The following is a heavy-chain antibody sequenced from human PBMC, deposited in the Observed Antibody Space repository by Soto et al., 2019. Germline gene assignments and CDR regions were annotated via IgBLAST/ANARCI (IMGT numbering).Heavy chain of an antibody. CDR3: AREGIGYCSGGSCYDHRGGRYYGMDV. V-gene: IGHV3-30-3*01. CDR2: ISYDGSNK. Sequence: VGSLRLSCAASGFTFSSYAMHCVRQAPGKGLEWVAVISYDGSNKYYAGSVKGRFTISRDNSKNTLYLQMNSLRAEDTAVYYCAREGIGYCSGGSCYDHRGGRYYGMDVWGQGTTVTVS. J-gene: IGHJ6*02. CDR1: GFTFSSYA. D-gene: IGHD2-15*01.